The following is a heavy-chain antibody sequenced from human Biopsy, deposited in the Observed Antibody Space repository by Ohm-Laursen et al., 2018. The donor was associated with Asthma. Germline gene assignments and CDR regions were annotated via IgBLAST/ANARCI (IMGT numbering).Heavy chain of an antibody. Sequence: SLRLSCSASGFVFSQCGMHWVRQGPGKGLEWVALVSSDGHNKYYEQSVKGRFTISRDNSRNRLDLQINRLTVEDSAVYFCARQSGQDNGDSSAFDTWGQGTRVAVSS. CDR2: VSSDGHNK. D-gene: IGHD3-22*01. V-gene: IGHV3-30*03. CDR3: ARQSGQDNGDSSAFDT. CDR1: GFVFSQCG. J-gene: IGHJ3*02.